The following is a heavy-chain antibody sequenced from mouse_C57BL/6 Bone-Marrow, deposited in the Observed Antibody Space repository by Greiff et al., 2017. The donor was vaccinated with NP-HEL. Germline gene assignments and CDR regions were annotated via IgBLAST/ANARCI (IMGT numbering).Heavy chain of an antibody. CDR3: ARRGQLRLPAWFAY. Sequence: QVQLQQPGAELVKPGASVKMSCKASGYTFTSYWITWVKQRPGQGLEWIGDIYPGSGSTNYNEKFKSKATLTVDTSSSTAYMQLSSLTSEDSAVYYWARRGQLRLPAWFAYWGQGTLVTVSA. CDR2: IYPGSGST. CDR1: GYTFTSYW. V-gene: IGHV1-55*01. D-gene: IGHD3-2*02. J-gene: IGHJ3*01.